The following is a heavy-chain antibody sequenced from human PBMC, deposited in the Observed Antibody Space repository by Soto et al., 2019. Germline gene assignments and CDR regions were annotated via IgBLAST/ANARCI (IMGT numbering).Heavy chain of an antibody. CDR2: IWYDGSNK. Sequence: GGSLRLSCAASGFTFSSYGMHWVRQAPGKGLEWVAVIWYDGSNKYYADSVKGRFTISRDNSKNTLYLQMNSLRAEDTAVYYCASGRHSDDYGDPYYYGMDVWGQGATVTVSS. CDR1: GFTFSSYG. J-gene: IGHJ6*02. D-gene: IGHD4-17*01. V-gene: IGHV3-33*01. CDR3: ASGRHSDDYGDPYYYGMDV.